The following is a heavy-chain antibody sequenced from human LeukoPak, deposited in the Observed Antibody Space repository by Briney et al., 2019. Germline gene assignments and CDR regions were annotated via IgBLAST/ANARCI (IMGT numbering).Heavy chain of an antibody. J-gene: IGHJ4*02. V-gene: IGHV4-34*01. Sequence: KASETLSLTCAGSGGAFTGYYWSWIRQPPGKGLEWIGEINHSGATNYNPPLKSRVTISVDTPKNQFSLRLTSVSAADTGVYYCATPTRGGIAVTGTFGHWGQGTQVTVSS. D-gene: IGHD6-19*01. CDR2: INHSGAT. CDR1: GGAFTGYY. CDR3: ATPTRGGIAVTGTFGH.